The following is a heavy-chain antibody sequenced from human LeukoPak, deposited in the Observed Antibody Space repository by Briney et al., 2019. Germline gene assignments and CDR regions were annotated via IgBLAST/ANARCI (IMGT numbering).Heavy chain of an antibody. J-gene: IGHJ6*02. CDR3: ARDIVVVPAAIYYYGMDV. Sequence: GGSLRLSCAASGFTFSSYAMHWVRQAPGKGLEWVAVISYDESNKYYADSVKGRFTISRDNSKNTLYLQMNSLRAEDTAVYYCARDIVVVPAAIYYYGMDVWGQGTTVTVSS. D-gene: IGHD2-2*01. CDR2: ISYDESNK. CDR1: GFTFSSYA. V-gene: IGHV3-30-3*01.